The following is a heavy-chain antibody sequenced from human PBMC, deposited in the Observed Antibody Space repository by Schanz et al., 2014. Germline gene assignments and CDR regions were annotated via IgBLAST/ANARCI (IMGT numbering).Heavy chain of an antibody. CDR2: INSDGTKR. CDR1: GITFSSYG. V-gene: IGHV3-33*08. J-gene: IGHJ3*02. D-gene: IGHD2-21*01. Sequence: VQLAESGGGLVQPGGSLRLSCAASGITFSSYGMHWVRQAPGKGLEWVAFINSDGTKRFYADSVKSRFTISRDNSRNTLYLQMNSLRAEDTAVYYCARDGYSVVVISPTESFDIWGQGTMVTVSP. CDR3: ARDGYSVVVISPTESFDI.